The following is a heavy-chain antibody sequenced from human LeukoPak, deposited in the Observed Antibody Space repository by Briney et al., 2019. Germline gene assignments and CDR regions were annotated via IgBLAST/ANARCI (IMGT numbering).Heavy chain of an antibody. CDR1: GFSFSDYV. CDR3: TTRVGGTPDY. J-gene: IGHJ4*02. Sequence: AGGPLRLSCAGSGFSFSDYVMTWVRQAPGKGLEWVSAISNRDGSSTDYADSVKGRFTISRDNSKNTVYLQMNSVRAEDTAVYYCTTRVGGTPDYWGLGTLVTVSS. V-gene: IGHV3-23*01. D-gene: IGHD1-26*01. CDR2: ISNRDGSST.